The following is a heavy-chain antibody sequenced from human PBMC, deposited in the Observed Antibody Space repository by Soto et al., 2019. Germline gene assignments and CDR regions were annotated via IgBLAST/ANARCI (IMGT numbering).Heavy chain of an antibody. V-gene: IGHV2-5*02. CDR2: LSWDDDK. J-gene: IGHJ3*02. CDR3: AHRKLVVVAAAPFYI. Sequence: QITVKESGPTLVKPPQTLTLTCTFSGFTLRTSGGGVGWIRHPPGKALVWLGILSWDDDKRYSPSLKTRFTITKDTSKNQVVLTMHNMDPVDTSTYDCAHRKLVVVAAAPFYIWGQGEMGTVSS. CDR1: GFTLRTSGGG. D-gene: IGHD2-15*01.